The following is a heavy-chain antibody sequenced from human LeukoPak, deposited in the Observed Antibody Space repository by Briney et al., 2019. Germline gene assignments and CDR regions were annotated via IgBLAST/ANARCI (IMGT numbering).Heavy chain of an antibody. J-gene: IGHJ4*02. V-gene: IGHV3-53*01. Sequence: GGSLRLSCAASGFTVSSNYMSWVRQAPGKGLEWVSVIYSGGRSYYADSVKGRFTVSRDNSKNTVYLQMNSMRAEDTAVYYCARGMYGYGSDWGQGTLVTVSS. D-gene: IGHD3-10*01. CDR2: IYSGGRS. CDR3: ARGMYGYGSD. CDR1: GFTVSSNY.